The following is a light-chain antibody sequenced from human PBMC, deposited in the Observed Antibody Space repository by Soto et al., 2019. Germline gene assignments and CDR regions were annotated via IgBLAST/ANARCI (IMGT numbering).Light chain of an antibody. CDR1: QSLIYSDGKTY. CDR2: KVS. J-gene: IGKJ5*01. Sequence: VVIAHSPLSLPVTLGHAASIPCRSSQSLIYSDGKTYLNWFQQRPGQSPSRLIYKVSNRDSGVPDRFSGSGSGTDFTLKISRVEAEDVGVYYCMQGTHPFTFGHGTRLEIK. CDR3: MQGTHPFT. V-gene: IGKV2-30*01.